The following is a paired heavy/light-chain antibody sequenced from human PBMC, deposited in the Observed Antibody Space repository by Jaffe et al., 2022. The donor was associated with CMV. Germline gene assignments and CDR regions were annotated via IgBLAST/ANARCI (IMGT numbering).Light chain of an antibody. CDR3: CSYAGSSTFTYV. CDR2: EVS. Sequence: QSALTQPASVSGSPGQSITISCTGTSSDVGSYNLVSWYQQHPGKAPKLMIYEVSKRPSGVSNRFSGSKSGNTASLTISGLQAEDEADYYCCSYAGSSTFTYVFGTGTKVTVL. CDR1: SSDVGSYNL. J-gene: IGLJ1*01. V-gene: IGLV2-23*02.
Heavy chain of an antibody. CDR3: ARGRITIFGVIIRGWFDP. D-gene: IGHD3-3*01. J-gene: IGHJ5*02. Sequence: QVQLVQSGAEVKKPGASVKVSCKASGYTFTSYAMHWVRQAPGQRLEWMGWINAGNGNTKYSQKFQGRVTITRDTSASTAYMELSSLRSEDTAVYYCARGRITIFGVIIRGWFDPWGQGTLVTVSS. CDR1: GYTFTSYA. CDR2: INAGNGNT. V-gene: IGHV1-3*01.